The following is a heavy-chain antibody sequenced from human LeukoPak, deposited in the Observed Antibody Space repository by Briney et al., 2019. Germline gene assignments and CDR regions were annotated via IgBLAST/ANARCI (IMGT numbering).Heavy chain of an antibody. Sequence: GASVKVSCKASGYSFTNYGISWVRQAPGQGLEWMGWISANNDNAHYAQGLEGRVTMTSETSTRTAYMELRSLRSDDTAVYYCARSTLGIEFDYWGQGSLVTVSS. J-gene: IGHJ4*02. D-gene: IGHD7-27*01. V-gene: IGHV1-18*01. CDR1: GYSFTNYG. CDR3: ARSTLGIEFDY. CDR2: ISANNDNA.